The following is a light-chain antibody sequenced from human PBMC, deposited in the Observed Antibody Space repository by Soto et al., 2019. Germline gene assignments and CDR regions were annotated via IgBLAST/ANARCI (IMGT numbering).Light chain of an antibody. Sequence: QSALTQPASVSGSPGQSITISCTGASSDVGGYNYVSWYQQHPGKAPKLMIYEVSNRPSGVSSRFSGSKSGNTASLTISGLQSEDEADYYCSSYTDSRTYVFGTGTKVTVL. CDR3: SSYTDSRTYV. CDR2: EVS. CDR1: SSDVGGYNY. J-gene: IGLJ1*01. V-gene: IGLV2-14*01.